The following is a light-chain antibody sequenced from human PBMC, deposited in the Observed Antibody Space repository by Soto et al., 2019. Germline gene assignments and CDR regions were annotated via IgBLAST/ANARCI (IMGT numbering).Light chain of an antibody. Sequence: QAVLTHPPSASWSPGHSVTVSCTGSSSDIGDYNFVSWYQQHPGKAPKLIIHEVKKRPSGVPDRFSASKSGNTASLTVSGLQAEDEADYYCSSYAGNNNFVFGSGTKVTXL. CDR2: EVK. V-gene: IGLV2-8*01. J-gene: IGLJ1*01. CDR1: SSDIGDYNF. CDR3: SSYAGNNNFV.